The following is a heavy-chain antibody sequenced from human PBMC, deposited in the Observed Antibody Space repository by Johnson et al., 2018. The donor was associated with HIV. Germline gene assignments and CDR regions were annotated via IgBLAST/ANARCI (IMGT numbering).Heavy chain of an antibody. CDR2: ISSSGDII. J-gene: IGHJ3*02. V-gene: IGHV3-11*01. CDR1: GFTFSDYY. Sequence: QVQLVESGGGLVKPGGSLRLSCAASGFTFSDYYMTWIRQAPGKGLEWLSFISSSGDIIRYADSVKGRFTISRDTAKNSLYLQMNGLRAEETALYYCAREVALTWERRGGLVFVIWGQGTMITVSS. D-gene: IGHD1-26*01. CDR3: AREVALTWERRGGLVFVI.